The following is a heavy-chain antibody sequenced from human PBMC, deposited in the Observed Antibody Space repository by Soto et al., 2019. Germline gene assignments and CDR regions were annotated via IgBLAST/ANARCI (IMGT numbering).Heavy chain of an antibody. V-gene: IGHV1-69*13. CDR2: IIPIFGTA. Sequence: SVKVSCKASGGTFRNYAISWVRQAPGQGLEWMGGIIPIFGTANYAQKFQGRVTITADESTTTAYMELSSLRSEDTAVYYCARGLYNWNDIYFDYWGQGTLVTVSS. CDR3: ARGLYNWNDIYFDY. J-gene: IGHJ4*02. CDR1: GGTFRNYA. D-gene: IGHD1-20*01.